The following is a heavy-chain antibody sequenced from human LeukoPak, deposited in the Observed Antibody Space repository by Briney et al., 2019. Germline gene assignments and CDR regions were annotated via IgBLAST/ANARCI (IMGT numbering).Heavy chain of an antibody. V-gene: IGHV1-18*01. D-gene: IGHD3-10*01. CDR3: ARGIYGSGSYSYYNYYMDV. Sequence: ASVKDTCKASGYTFTNYGIRRMRQAPGQGLNTMGCISAYNINTNYAQKLQGRVTMTTDASTSTAYMELGSLRSDDTAVYYCARGIYGSGSYSYYNYYMDVWGKGITVTISS. CDR2: ISAYNINT. CDR1: GYTFTNYG. J-gene: IGHJ6*03.